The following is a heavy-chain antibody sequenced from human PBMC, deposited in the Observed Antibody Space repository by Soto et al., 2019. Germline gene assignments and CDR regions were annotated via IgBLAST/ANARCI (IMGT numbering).Heavy chain of an antibody. V-gene: IGHV5-10-1*01. CDR1: GYSFTSYW. CDR2: IDPSDSFT. Sequence: PGESLKISCKGSGYSFTSYWISWVRQMPGKGLEWMGRIDPSDSFTNYSPSFQGHVTISADKSISTAYLQWSSLKASDTAMYFCARHFDSSGYYLAFDYWGQGTLVTVSS. J-gene: IGHJ4*02. CDR3: ARHFDSSGYYLAFDY. D-gene: IGHD3-22*01.